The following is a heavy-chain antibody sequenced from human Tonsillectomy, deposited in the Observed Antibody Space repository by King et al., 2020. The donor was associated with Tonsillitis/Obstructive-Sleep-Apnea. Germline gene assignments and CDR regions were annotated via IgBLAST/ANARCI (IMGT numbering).Heavy chain of an antibody. D-gene: IGHD5-24*01. Sequence: QLQESGPGLVKPSETLSLTCTVSGGSISSYYWSWIRQPPGKGLEWIGYIYYSGSTNYNPSLKSRVTISVDTSKNQFSLKLSSVTAADTAVYYCARDPDGYNYYDAFDIWGQGTMVTVSS. V-gene: IGHV4-59*01. CDR2: IYYSGST. CDR1: GGSISSYY. CDR3: ARDPDGYNYYDAFDI. J-gene: IGHJ3*02.